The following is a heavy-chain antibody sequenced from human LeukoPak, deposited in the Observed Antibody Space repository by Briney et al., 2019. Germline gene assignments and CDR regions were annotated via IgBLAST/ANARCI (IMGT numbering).Heavy chain of an antibody. CDR3: ARLSYNWSSFDY. D-gene: IGHD1-20*01. J-gene: IGHJ4*02. V-gene: IGHV5-51*01. CDR1: GYSFTSYW. CDR2: IYPGDSHT. Sequence: GEYLKIPCKGSGYSFTSYWIGWVRQMPGKGLEWMAIIYPGDSHTIYSPSFQGQVTISADKSISTAYLQWSSLKASDTAMYYCARLSYNWSSFDYWGQGTLVTASS.